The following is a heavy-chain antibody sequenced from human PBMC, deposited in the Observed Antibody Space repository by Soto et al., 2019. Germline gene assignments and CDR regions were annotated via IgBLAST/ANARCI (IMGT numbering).Heavy chain of an antibody. V-gene: IGHV4-59*01. J-gene: IGHJ5*02. CDR3: ARDPGSGSYYGWFDP. Sequence: QVQLQESGPGLVKPSETLSLTCTVSGGSSSRYYWNWIRQPPGKGLEWIGYIYYSGSTNYNPSLKSRVTISVDTSKNQFSLKLSSVTAADTAVYYCARDPGSGSYYGWFDPWGQGTLVTVSS. CDR2: IYYSGST. D-gene: IGHD3-10*01. CDR1: GGSSSRYY.